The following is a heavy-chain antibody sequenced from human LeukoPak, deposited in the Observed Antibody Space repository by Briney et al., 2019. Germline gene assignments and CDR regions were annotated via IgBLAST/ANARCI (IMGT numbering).Heavy chain of an antibody. V-gene: IGHV3-64*01. CDR1: GFTFSSYA. Sequence: GGSLRLSCAASGFTFSSYAMHWVRQAPGKGLEYVSAISSNGGSTYYANSVKGRFTISRDNSKNTLYLQMGSLRAEDMAVYYCARALDGGPTSWGQGTLVTVSS. D-gene: IGHD4-23*01. J-gene: IGHJ4*02. CDR3: ARALDGGPTS. CDR2: ISSNGGST.